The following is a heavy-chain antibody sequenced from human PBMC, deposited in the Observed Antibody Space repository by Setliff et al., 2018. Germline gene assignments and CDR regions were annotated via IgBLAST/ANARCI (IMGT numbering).Heavy chain of an antibody. V-gene: IGHV1-46*01. CDR1: GYTLTNYY. Sequence: ASVKVSCKASGYTLTNYYMHWVRQAPGQGLEWMGIINPSGGLTRYAQKFQGRVTMTRDTSTSTVYMEVSSLRSEDTAVYYCAREGVDTRSSTDYRYYMDVWCKGTMVTVSS. D-gene: IGHD5-18*01. J-gene: IGHJ6*03. CDR3: AREGVDTRSSTDYRYYMDV. CDR2: INPSGGLT.